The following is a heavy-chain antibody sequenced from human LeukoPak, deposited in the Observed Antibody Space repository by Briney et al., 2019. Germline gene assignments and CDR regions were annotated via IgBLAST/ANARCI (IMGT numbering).Heavy chain of an antibody. D-gene: IGHD3-22*01. J-gene: IGHJ4*02. CDR1: GFPFSSYW. CDR3: ARGHTMIVAPIGY. CDR2: INSDGSST. V-gene: IGHV3-74*01. Sequence: GGSLRLSCAASGFPFSSYWMSWVRQAPGKGLVWVSRINSDGSSTSYADSVKGRFTISRDNAKNTLYLQMNSLRAEDTAVYYCARGHTMIVAPIGYWGQGTLVTVSS.